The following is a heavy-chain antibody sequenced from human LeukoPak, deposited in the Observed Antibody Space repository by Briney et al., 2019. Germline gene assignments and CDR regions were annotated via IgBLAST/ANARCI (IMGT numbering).Heavy chain of an antibody. CDR2: INHSGST. CDR1: GWSFSGYY. V-gene: IGHV4-34*01. Sequence: PSETLSLTCAVYGWSFSGYYWSWIRQPPGKGLEWIGEINHSGSTNYNPSLKSRVTISVDTSKNQFSLKLSSVTAADTAVYYCASSGRMTTVTTAFHYWGQGTLVTVFS. CDR3: ASSGRMTTVTTAFHY. J-gene: IGHJ4*02. D-gene: IGHD4-17*01.